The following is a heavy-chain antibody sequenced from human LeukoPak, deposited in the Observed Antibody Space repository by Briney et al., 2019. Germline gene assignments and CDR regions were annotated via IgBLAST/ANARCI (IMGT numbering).Heavy chain of an antibody. CDR3: ARYQLPFSLYY. J-gene: IGHJ4*02. CDR2: IYPSDSDT. Sequence: GESLKISCKGSGYSFTSYWIGWVRQMPGKGLEWMGIIYPSDSDTRYSPPFQGQVTISADKSISTAYLQWSSLKASDTAMYFCARYQLPFSLYYWGQGTLVTVSS. CDR1: GYSFTSYW. V-gene: IGHV5-51*01. D-gene: IGHD2-2*01.